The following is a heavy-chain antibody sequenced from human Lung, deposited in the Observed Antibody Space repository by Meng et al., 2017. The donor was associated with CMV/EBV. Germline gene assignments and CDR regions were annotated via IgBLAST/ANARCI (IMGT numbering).Heavy chain of an antibody. V-gene: IGHV4-4*07. D-gene: IGHD5-18*01. CDR3: ARALKPDGYSYGYYFDY. CDR2: IYTSGST. CDR1: GGSISSYY. Sequence: SETLSLXXTASGGSISSYYWSWIRQPAGKGLEWIGRIYTSGSTNYNPSFKSRVTISVDRSKNQFSLKLSSVTAADTAVYYCARALKPDGYSYGYYFDYWGQGXLVTVSS. J-gene: IGHJ4*02.